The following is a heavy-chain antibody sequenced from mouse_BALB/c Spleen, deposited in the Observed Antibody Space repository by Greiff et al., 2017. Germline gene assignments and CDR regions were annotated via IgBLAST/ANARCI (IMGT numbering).Heavy chain of an antibody. CDR2: IRNKANGYTT. CDR3: ARVLTTARAMDY. Sequence: EVMLVESGGGLVQPGGSLRLSCATSGFTFTDYYMSWVRQPPGKALEWLGFIRNKANGYTTEYSASVKGRFTISRDNSQSILYLQMNTLRAEDSATYYCARVLTTARAMDYWGQGTSVTVSS. CDR1: GFTFTDYY. D-gene: IGHD1-2*01. V-gene: IGHV7-3*02. J-gene: IGHJ4*01.